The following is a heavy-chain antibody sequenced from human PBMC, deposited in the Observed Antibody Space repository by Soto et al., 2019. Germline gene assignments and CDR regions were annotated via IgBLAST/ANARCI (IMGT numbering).Heavy chain of an antibody. CDR1: GYKFSSYA. CDR3: ATSYDTGFDP. D-gene: IGHD3-9*01. V-gene: IGHV1-18*01. CDR2: ITPNSGYT. Sequence: QLQLMQSGGEARNPGASVKVSCEASGYKFSSYAISWLRQAPGQGLEWMGLITPNSGYTNYAQKFQGRLILTTDIPSSTAYMELTGLTYDDTAMYYCATSYDTGFDPWGQGTLVSVS. J-gene: IGHJ5*02.